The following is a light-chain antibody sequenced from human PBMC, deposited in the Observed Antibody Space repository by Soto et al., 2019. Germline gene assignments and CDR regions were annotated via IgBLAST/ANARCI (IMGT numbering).Light chain of an antibody. CDR1: QSVTANY. Sequence: EVVLTQSPGTVSLSPGERATLSCRASQSVTANYLAWYQQKPGQAPRLLIYAASSRATGIPDRFSGSGSGTDFTLSISRLEPEDFAMYYCQHYGSSVTRTFGQGTKVEIK. J-gene: IGKJ1*01. V-gene: IGKV3-20*01. CDR3: QHYGSSVTRT. CDR2: AAS.